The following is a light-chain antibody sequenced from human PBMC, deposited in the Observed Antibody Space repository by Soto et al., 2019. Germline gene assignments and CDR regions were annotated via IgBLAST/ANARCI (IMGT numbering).Light chain of an antibody. Sequence: QSSLAQPASVSGSPGQSITSSCTGTSSDFGGYNYVSWYQQHPGKAPKLMIYDVSNRPSGVSNRFSGSKSGNTASLTISGLQAEDEADYYCSSYTSSSTYSVFGTGTKVTVL. CDR3: SSYTSSSTYSV. CDR2: DVS. V-gene: IGLV2-14*01. CDR1: SSDFGGYNY. J-gene: IGLJ1*01.